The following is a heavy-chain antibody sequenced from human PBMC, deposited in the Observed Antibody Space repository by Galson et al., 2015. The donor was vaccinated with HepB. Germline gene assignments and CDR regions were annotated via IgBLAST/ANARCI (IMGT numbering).Heavy chain of an antibody. Sequence: QSGAEVKKLGESLRISCKGSGYTFTNYWIAWVRQMPGKGLEWMGVIDPSDSDTRYSPSFQGLVTISADKSISTAYLQWSSLKASDTAMYYCARHGGRQLFYFYGMDVWGQGTTVTASS. CDR3: ARHGGRQLFYFYGMDV. J-gene: IGHJ6*02. D-gene: IGHD2-15*01. CDR2: IDPSDSDT. CDR1: GYTFTNYW. V-gene: IGHV5-51*01.